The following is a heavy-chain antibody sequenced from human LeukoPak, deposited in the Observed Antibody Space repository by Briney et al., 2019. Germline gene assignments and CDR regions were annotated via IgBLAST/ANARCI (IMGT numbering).Heavy chain of an antibody. D-gene: IGHD2-15*01. Sequence: ASVKVSCKASGYTFTSYDINWLRQATGQGLEWMGWMNPNSGNTGYAQKFQGRVTMTRNTSISTAYMELSSLRSEDTAVYYCAIPPPYCSGGSCYPQGYFDLWGRGTLVTVSS. CDR3: AIPPPYCSGGSCYPQGYFDL. V-gene: IGHV1-8*01. J-gene: IGHJ2*01. CDR2: MNPNSGNT. CDR1: GYTFTSYD.